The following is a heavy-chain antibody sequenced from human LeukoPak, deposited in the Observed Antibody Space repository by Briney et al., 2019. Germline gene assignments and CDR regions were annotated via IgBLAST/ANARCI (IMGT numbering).Heavy chain of an antibody. CDR2: MNPNSGNT. D-gene: IGHD3-3*01. J-gene: IGHJ3*02. CDR1: GYTFTSYD. CDR3: ARVRPQYDFWSCYPHHAFDI. Sequence: ASVKVSCKASGYTFTSYDINWVRQATGQGLEWMGWMNPNSGNTGYAQKFQGRVTITMNTSISTAYMELSSLRSEDTAVYYCARVRPQYDFWSCYPHHAFDIWGQGTMVTVSS. V-gene: IGHV1-8*03.